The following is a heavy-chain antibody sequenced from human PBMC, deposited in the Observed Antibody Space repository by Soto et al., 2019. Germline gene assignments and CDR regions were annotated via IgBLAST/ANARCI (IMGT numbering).Heavy chain of an antibody. J-gene: IGHJ6*02. Sequence: ETLSLNCTVSGGSIRSYYWSWMRQPPGKGLEWIGYIYYSGSTNYNPSLKSRVTISVDTSKNQFSLKLSSVTAADTAVYYCARDFGGNSLYYYGMDVWGQGTTVTVSS. CDR1: GGSIRSYY. CDR2: IYYSGST. D-gene: IGHD3-10*01. CDR3: ARDFGGNSLYYYGMDV. V-gene: IGHV4-59*01.